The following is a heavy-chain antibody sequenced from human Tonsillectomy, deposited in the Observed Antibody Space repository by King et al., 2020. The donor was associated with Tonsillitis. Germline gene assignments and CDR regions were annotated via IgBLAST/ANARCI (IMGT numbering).Heavy chain of an antibody. D-gene: IGHD6-6*01. Sequence: QLQESGPGLVKPSETLSLTCTVSGGSISSSSYYWGWIRQPPGKGLEWIASIYYIGCAYYNPSLKSRVTISVDTSKNHISLKLSSVTAADTAVYYCARQDSVGGQLPHYFDYWGQGTLVTVSS. CDR3: ARQDSVGGQLPHYFDY. CDR1: GGSISSSSYY. CDR2: IYYIGCA. V-gene: IGHV4-39*01. J-gene: IGHJ4*02.